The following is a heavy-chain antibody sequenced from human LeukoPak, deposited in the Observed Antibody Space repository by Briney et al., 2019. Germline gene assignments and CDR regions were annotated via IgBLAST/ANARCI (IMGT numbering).Heavy chain of an antibody. D-gene: IGHD6-19*01. CDR2: IYTSGST. J-gene: IGHJ6*03. CDR1: GGSISSYY. CDR3: ARDKLAVAGTWDHYYYYYMDV. V-gene: IGHV4-4*08. Sequence: SETLSLTCTVSGGSISSYYWSWIRQPPGKGLEWIGRIYTSGSTNYNPSLKSRVTISVDTSKNQFSLKLSSVTAADTAVYYCARDKLAVAGTWDHYYYYYMDVWGKGTTVTISS.